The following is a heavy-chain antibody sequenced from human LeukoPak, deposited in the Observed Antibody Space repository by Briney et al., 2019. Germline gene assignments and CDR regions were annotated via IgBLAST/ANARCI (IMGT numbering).Heavy chain of an antibody. V-gene: IGHV3-7*01. Sequence: PGGSLRLSCAASGFTFSDYWMTWVRRAPGKGLEWVATINQDGSEMSYVGSAKGRYTISRDNAKNSLYLQMNSLRVEDTAVYYCATKKYYYDTGPSGWFDPWGQGTLVTVSS. CDR3: ATKKYYYDTGPSGWFDP. CDR1: GFTFSDYW. J-gene: IGHJ5*02. CDR2: INQDGSEM. D-gene: IGHD3-22*01.